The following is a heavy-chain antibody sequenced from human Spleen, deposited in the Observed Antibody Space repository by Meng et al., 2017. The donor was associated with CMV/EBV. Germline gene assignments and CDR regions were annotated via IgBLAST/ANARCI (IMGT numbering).Heavy chain of an antibody. D-gene: IGHD5-24*01. J-gene: IGHJ4*02. V-gene: IGHV4-34*01. CDR3: ARSTNGYNYGPLDY. CDR1: GRSFCGYY. Sequence: GQLRQWGAGLLKPSETLSLHCPVDGRSFCGYYWSWIRQPPGKGLEWIGEINHSGSTNYNPSLKSRVTISVDTSKNQFSLKLSSVTAADTAVYYCARSTNGYNYGPLDYWGQGTLVTVSS. CDR2: INHSGST.